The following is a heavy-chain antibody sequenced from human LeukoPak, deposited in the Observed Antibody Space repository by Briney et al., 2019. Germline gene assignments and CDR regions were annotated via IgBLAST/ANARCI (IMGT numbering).Heavy chain of an antibody. CDR3: SRDGPSGRNMASDY. CDR2: ILPNSGGT. CDR1: GHTFSGHH. J-gene: IGHJ4*02. Sequence: GDPVKVCYKASGHTFSGHHMHWGRQAPGQGLEWMGWILPNSGGTHYGQKYQGRVTMTGDTSINTAYIELTRLTSDDTAVYYCSRDGPSGRNMASDYWGQRSLVTVSS. V-gene: IGHV1-2*02. D-gene: IGHD1-26*01.